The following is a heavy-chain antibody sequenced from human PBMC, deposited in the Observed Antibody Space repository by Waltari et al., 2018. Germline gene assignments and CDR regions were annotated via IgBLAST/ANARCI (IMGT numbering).Heavy chain of an antibody. CDR1: GYTFTGYY. CDR3: ARVAVAGTFEDY. CDR2: INPNSVGT. J-gene: IGHJ4*02. D-gene: IGHD6-19*01. V-gene: IGHV1-2*06. Sequence: QVQLVQAGAEVKKPGAAVKVSCKASGYTFTGYYMHWVRQAPGQGLEWMCRINPNSVGTNDAQKFQGRVTMTKDTSISTAYMELGRLRSDDTALYYCARVAVAGTFEDYWGQGTLVTVSS.